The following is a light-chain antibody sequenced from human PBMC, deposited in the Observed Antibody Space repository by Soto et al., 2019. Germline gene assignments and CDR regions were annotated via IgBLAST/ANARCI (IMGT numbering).Light chain of an antibody. CDR1: QDITNH. V-gene: IGKV1-39*01. CDR3: QQSYSTPYT. Sequence: DIQMTQSPSSLSASVGDTVTITCQASQDITNHLNWYQQKPGKAPKLLIYAASSLQSGVPSRFSGSGSGTDFTLTISSLQPEDFATYYCQQSYSTPYTFGQGTKLEIK. J-gene: IGKJ2*01. CDR2: AAS.